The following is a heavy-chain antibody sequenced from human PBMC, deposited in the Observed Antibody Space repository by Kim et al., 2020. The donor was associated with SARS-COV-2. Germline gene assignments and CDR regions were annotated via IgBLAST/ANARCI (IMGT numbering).Heavy chain of an antibody. D-gene: IGHD6-6*01. Sequence: KEYAVSVQGRFHISRDNSTTTLYLQRNSLRAEDTAVYYCGTSSSPDDAFDIWGQGTMVTVSS. J-gene: IGHJ3*02. CDR2: K. CDR3: GTSSSPDDAFDI. V-gene: IGHV3-33*01.